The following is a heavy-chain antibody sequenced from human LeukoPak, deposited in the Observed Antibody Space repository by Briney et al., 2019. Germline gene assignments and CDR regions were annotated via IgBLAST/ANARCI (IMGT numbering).Heavy chain of an antibody. CDR3: AKDRGVEWELHDFDY. Sequence: PGGSLRLSCAASGFTFSSYGMHWVRQAPGKGLEWVAFIRYDGSNKYYADSVKGRFTISRDNSKNTLYLQMNSLRAEDTAVYYCAKDRGVEWELHDFDYWGQGTLVTVSS. CDR1: GFTFSSYG. V-gene: IGHV3-30*02. J-gene: IGHJ4*02. D-gene: IGHD1-26*01. CDR2: IRYDGSNK.